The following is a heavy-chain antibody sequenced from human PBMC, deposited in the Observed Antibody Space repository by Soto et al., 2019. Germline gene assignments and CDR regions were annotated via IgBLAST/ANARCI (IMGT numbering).Heavy chain of an antibody. CDR1: GFTFSTYW. Sequence: GGSLRISCAASGFTFSTYWMHWVRQAPGKGLVWVSRINSDGSSTSYADSVKGRFTISRDNAKNTLYLQMNSLRAEDTAVYYCARGPRYSRYDSPAYWGKDTLVTVAS. CDR3: ARGPRYSRYDSPAY. D-gene: IGHD5-12*01. V-gene: IGHV3-74*01. CDR2: INSDGSST. J-gene: IGHJ1*01.